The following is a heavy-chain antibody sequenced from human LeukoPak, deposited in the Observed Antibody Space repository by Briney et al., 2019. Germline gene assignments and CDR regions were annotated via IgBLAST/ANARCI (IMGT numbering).Heavy chain of an antibody. CDR1: GYTFTDYY. CDR2: ISAYNGNT. D-gene: IGHD3-10*01. J-gene: IGHJ4*02. Sequence: ASVKVSCKASGYTFTDYYMHWVRQAPGQGFEWMGWISAYNGNTNYAQKLQGRVTMTTDTSTSTAYMELRSLRSDDTAVYYCARGSDAEGPDYWGQGTLVTVSS. CDR3: ARGSDAEGPDY. V-gene: IGHV1-18*04.